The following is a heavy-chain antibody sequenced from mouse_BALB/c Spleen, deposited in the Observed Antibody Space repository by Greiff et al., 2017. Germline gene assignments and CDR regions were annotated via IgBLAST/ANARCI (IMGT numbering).Heavy chain of an antibody. D-gene: IGHD1-1*01. J-gene: IGHJ2*01. Sequence: QVQLQQPGAELVRPGASVKLSCKASGYTFTSYWINWVKQRPGQGLEWIGNIYPSDSYTNYNQKFKDKATLTVDKSSSTAYMQLSSPTSEDSAVYYCTRDYGIDYWGQGTTLTVSS. CDR3: TRDYGIDY. CDR2: IYPSDSYT. CDR1: GYTFTSYW. V-gene: IGHV1-69*02.